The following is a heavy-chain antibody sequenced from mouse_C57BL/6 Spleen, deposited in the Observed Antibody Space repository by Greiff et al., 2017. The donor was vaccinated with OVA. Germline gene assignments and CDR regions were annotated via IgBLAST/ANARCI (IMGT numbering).Heavy chain of an antibody. V-gene: IGHV1-43*01. CDR3: ARWGYGNAMDY. D-gene: IGHD2-2*01. J-gene: IGHJ4*01. CDR2: INPSTGGT. CDR1: GYSFTGYY. Sequence: VQLQQSGPELVKPGASVKISCKASGYSFTGYYMHWVKQSSEKSLEWIGEINPSTGGTSYNQKFKGKATLTVDKSSSTAYMQLKSLTSEDSAVYYCARWGYGNAMDYWGQGTSVTVSS.